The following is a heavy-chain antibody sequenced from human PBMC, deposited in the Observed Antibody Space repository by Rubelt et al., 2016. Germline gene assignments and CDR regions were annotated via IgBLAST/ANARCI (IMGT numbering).Heavy chain of an antibody. J-gene: IGHJ4*02. CDR1: GFSFRSFG. D-gene: IGHD1-26*01. CDR2: IWSDGNNK. Sequence: GGGVVQPGRSLRLSCTASGFSFRSFGMHWVRQAPGKGLEWVTVIWSDGNNKFYADSVKGRFTSSRDNSKNRLYLGMNSLRAEDTAVYYCATSKVNSGSCGAVPDYWGQGALVIVSS. V-gene: IGHV3-33*01. CDR3: ATSKVNSGSCGAVPDY.